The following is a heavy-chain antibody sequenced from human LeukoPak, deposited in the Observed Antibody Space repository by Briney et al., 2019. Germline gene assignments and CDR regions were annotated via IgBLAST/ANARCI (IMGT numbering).Heavy chain of an antibody. CDR2: IWYDGSNK. CDR1: GFTVSSNY. V-gene: IGHV3-33*08. D-gene: IGHD6-19*01. Sequence: PGGSLRLSCAASGFTVSSNYMSWVRQAPGKGLGWVAVIWYDGSNKYYADSVKGRFTISRDNSKNTLYLQMNSLRAEDTAVYYCARDHSSGWYSDYFDYWGQGTLVTVSS. J-gene: IGHJ4*02. CDR3: ARDHSSGWYSDYFDY.